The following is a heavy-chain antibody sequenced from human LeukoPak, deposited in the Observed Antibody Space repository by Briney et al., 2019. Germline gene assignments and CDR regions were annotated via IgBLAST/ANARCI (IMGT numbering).Heavy chain of an antibody. Sequence: GGSLRLSCAASGFNFSSTYMSWVRQAPGKGLEWVSVIYRGGITYYSDSVRGGLTISSDNSKNRRYLQMNSLRAEDTAMYYCTRDHHDIGDYYSLGAFDIWGQGTMVTVSS. CDR1: GFNFSSTY. CDR2: IYRGGIT. J-gene: IGHJ3*02. CDR3: TRDHHDIGDYYSLGAFDI. D-gene: IGHD3-22*01. V-gene: IGHV3-53*01.